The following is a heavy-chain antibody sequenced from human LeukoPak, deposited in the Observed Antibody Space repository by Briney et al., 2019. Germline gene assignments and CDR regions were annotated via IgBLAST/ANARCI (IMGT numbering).Heavy chain of an antibody. CDR3: AKDSGDYYPTYYFDY. J-gene: IGHJ4*02. V-gene: IGHV3-30*02. Sequence: PGGSLRLSCAASNFSFSNYGIHWVRQAPGRGLEWVAFIRFDGSNKYYADSVKGRFTISRDNSKNTLYLQMNSLRAEDTAVYYCAKDSGDYYPTYYFDYWGQGTLVTVSS. D-gene: IGHD4-17*01. CDR2: IRFDGSNK. CDR1: NFSFSNYG.